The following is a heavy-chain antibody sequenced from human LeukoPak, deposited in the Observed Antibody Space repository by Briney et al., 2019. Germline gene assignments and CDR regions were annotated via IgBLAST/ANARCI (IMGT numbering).Heavy chain of an antibody. V-gene: IGHV4-34*01. J-gene: IGHJ5*02. CDR2: INHSGST. CDR1: GGSFSGYY. D-gene: IGHD3-22*01. Sequence: SETLSLTCAVYGGSFSGYYWSWIRQPPGKGLEWIGEINHSGSTNYNPSLKSRVTISVDTSKNQFSLKLSSVTAADTAVYYCAREGYYDSSGYRHNWFDPWGQGILVTVSS. CDR3: AREGYYDSSGYRHNWFDP.